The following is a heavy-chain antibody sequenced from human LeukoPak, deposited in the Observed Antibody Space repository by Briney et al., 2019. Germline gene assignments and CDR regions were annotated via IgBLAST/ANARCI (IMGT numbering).Heavy chain of an antibody. CDR1: GFTFSSCW. CDR3: ARVRIAAAEGYYYYGMDV. Sequence: GGSLRLSCAASGFTFSSCWMSWVRQAPGKGLEWVANIKQDGSEKYYVDSVKGRFTISRDNAKNSLYLQMNSLRAEDTAVYYCARVRIAAAEGYYYYGMDVWGQGTTVTVSS. CDR2: IKQDGSEK. J-gene: IGHJ6*02. V-gene: IGHV3-7*01. D-gene: IGHD6-13*01.